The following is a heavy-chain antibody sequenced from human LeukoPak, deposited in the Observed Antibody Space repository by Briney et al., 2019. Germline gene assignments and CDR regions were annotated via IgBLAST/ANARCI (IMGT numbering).Heavy chain of an antibody. V-gene: IGHV4-39*01. D-gene: IGHD3-10*01. J-gene: IGHJ6*03. CDR2: IYYSGST. Sequence: SETLSLTCTVSGGSISSSIYYWGGIRQPPGKGLEWIGSIYYSGSTYYHPSLKSRFTISVDTSKNQFSLKLRSVTAAETAVYYCARGDGRITMVRGVISRGNYYYYYCMDVWGKGTTVTVSS. CDR3: ARGDGRITMVRGVISRGNYYYYYCMDV. CDR1: GGSISSSIYY.